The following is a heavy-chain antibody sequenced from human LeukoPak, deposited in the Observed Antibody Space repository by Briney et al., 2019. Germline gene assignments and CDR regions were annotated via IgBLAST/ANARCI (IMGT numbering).Heavy chain of an antibody. V-gene: IGHV3-23*01. CDR3: ATYRQVLLPFES. CDR1: GVTFSTFA. D-gene: IGHD2-8*02. Sequence: GGSLRLSCAASGVTFSTFATIWVRQPPGKGLEWVSSIFPSGGEIHYADSVRGRFTISRDNSKSTLSLQMNSLRAEDTAIYYCATYRQVLLPFESWGQGTLVTVSS. J-gene: IGHJ4*02. CDR2: IFPSGGEI.